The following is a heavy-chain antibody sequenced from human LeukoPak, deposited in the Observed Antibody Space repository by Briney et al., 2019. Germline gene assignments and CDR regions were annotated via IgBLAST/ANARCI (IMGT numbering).Heavy chain of an antibody. Sequence: GGSLRLSCAASGFTFSSYAMHWVRQAPGKGLEWVAVISYDGSNKYYADSVKGRFTISRDNSKNTLYLQMNSLRAEDTAVYYCASLKGLLDYFDYWGQGILVTVYS. V-gene: IGHV3-30-3*01. J-gene: IGHJ4*02. CDR3: ASLKGLLDYFDY. CDR2: ISYDGSNK. CDR1: GFTFSSYA. D-gene: IGHD5-18*01.